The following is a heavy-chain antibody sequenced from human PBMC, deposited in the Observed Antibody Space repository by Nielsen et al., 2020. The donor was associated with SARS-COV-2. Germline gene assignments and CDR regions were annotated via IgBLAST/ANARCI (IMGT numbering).Heavy chain of an antibody. J-gene: IGHJ4*02. Sequence: GESLKISCAASGFTFSSYSMNWVRQAPGKGLEWVSSISSSSSYIYYADSVKGRFTISRDNAKNSVYLQMNSLRAEDTAVYHCVRDEVEMATTPGFDSWGQGTLVTVSS. CDR2: ISSSSSYI. CDR1: GFTFSSYS. D-gene: IGHD5-24*01. V-gene: IGHV3-21*01. CDR3: VRDEVEMATTPGFDS.